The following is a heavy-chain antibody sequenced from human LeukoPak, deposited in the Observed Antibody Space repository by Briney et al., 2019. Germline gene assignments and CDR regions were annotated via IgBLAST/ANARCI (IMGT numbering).Heavy chain of an antibody. CDR1: GVSISTYS. CDR2: ISYSGST. V-gene: IGHV4-59*01. Sequence: SETLSLTCTVSGVSISTYSWSWIRQPPGKGLEWIGYISYSGSTSYNPSLKSRVTISADTSKNQFSLKLNSLTTADTAVYYCTRGAGWLIDYWGQGILVTVSS. J-gene: IGHJ4*02. D-gene: IGHD3-16*01. CDR3: TRGAGWLIDY.